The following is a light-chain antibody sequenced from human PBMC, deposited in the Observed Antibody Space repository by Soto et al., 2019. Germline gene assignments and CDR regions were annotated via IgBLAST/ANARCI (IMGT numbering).Light chain of an antibody. V-gene: IGKV3D-20*02. Sequence: EIVLTQSPGTLSLSPGEKATLSCRASQSIDSKDLAWYQQRPGQAPRILIFAASSRATGVPDRFSGSGSGTDFTLTISRLEPGDFAVYYCQQRNNWPPITFGQGTRLEIK. CDR2: AAS. J-gene: IGKJ5*01. CDR3: QQRNNWPPIT. CDR1: QSIDSKD.